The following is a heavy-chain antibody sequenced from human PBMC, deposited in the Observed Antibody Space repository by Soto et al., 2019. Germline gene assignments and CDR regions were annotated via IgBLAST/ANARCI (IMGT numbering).Heavy chain of an antibody. D-gene: IGHD3-9*01. CDR1: GFTFSSYS. Sequence: EVQLVESGGGLVQPGGSLRLSCAASGFTFSSYSMNWVRQAPGKGLEWVSYISSSSSTIYYADSVKGRFTISRDNAKNSLYLQMNSLRDEDTAVYYCARDRSDILTGYPFQGFDPWGQGTLVTVYS. CDR2: ISSSSSTI. CDR3: ARDRSDILTGYPFQGFDP. J-gene: IGHJ5*02. V-gene: IGHV3-48*02.